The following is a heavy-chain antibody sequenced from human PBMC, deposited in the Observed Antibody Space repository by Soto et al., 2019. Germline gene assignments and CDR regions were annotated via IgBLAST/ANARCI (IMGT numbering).Heavy chain of an antibody. CDR2: INPNSGGT. CDR1: GYTFTGYY. D-gene: IGHD5-18*01. J-gene: IGHJ4*02. V-gene: IGHV1-2*04. Sequence: ASVKVSCKASGYTFTGYYMHWVRQAPGQGLEWMGWINPNSGGTNYAQKFQGWVTMTRDTSISTAYMELSRLRSDDTAMYYCARLLGYSVGYGYLGYFDYWGQGTLVTVSS. CDR3: ARLLGYSVGYGYLGYFDY.